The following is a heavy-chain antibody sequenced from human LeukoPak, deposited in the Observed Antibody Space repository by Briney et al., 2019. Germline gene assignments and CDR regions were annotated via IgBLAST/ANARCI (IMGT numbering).Heavy chain of an antibody. Sequence: GGSLRLSCGVSGITFNNYWMTWVRQAPGKGLEWVANINQDGREKYYVDSVKGRFTISRDNAKNSLYLQMSSLRTEDTAFYYCAKGGFGEHYWGQGTLVTVSS. CDR3: AKGGFGEHY. CDR2: INQDGREK. CDR1: GITFNNYW. V-gene: IGHV3-7*03. D-gene: IGHD3-10*01. J-gene: IGHJ4*02.